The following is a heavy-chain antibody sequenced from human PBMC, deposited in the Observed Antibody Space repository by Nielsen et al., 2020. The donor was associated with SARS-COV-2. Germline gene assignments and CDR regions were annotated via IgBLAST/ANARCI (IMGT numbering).Heavy chain of an antibody. CDR1: GGSLSGSY. Sequence: SETLSLTCAVYGGSLSGSYWSWIRQSPGKGLEWIGQINHSGSTNYNPSLKSRVTISVDTSKNQFSLKLSSVTAADTAVYYCARARVVVPAANNWFDPWGQGTLVTVSS. D-gene: IGHD2-2*01. CDR2: INHSGST. CDR3: ARARVVVPAANNWFDP. J-gene: IGHJ5*02. V-gene: IGHV4-34*01.